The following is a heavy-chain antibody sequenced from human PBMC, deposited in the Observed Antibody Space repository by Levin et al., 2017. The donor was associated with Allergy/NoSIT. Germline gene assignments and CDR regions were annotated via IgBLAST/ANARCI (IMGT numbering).Heavy chain of an antibody. CDR2: ISYDGSAK. V-gene: IGHV3-30*18. D-gene: IGHD2-2*01. CDR3: AKETSDQISGWYFDL. Sequence: GESLKISCVASGFTFSNYGMQWVRQAPGKGLEWVAVISYDGSAKIYAESVRGRFTLSRDNSKNTLYLQMNSLRVEDTGVFHCAKETSDQISGWYFDLWGRGTLVTVSS. CDR1: GFTFSNYG. J-gene: IGHJ2*01.